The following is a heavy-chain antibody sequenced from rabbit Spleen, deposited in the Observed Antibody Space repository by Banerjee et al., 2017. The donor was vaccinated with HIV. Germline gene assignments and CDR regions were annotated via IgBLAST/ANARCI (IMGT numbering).Heavy chain of an antibody. CDR2: IYTGNNNV. J-gene: IGHJ4*01. CDR3: ARDSAGREDFNL. D-gene: IGHD4-2*01. V-gene: IGHV1S45*01. CDR1: GFSFSSGYY. Sequence: QEQLEESGGGLVKPGASLTLTCTASGFSFSSGYYMCWVRQAPGKGMEWIGCIYTGNNNVYYASWAKGRFTISKTSSTTVTLEMISLTAADTATYFCARDSAGREDFNLWGQGTLVTVS.